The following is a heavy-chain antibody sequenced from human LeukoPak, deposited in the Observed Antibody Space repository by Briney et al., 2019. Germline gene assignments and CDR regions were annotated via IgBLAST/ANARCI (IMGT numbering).Heavy chain of an antibody. CDR1: GFTVSSNY. Sequence: AGGSLRLSCAASGFTVSSNYTSWVRQAPGKGLEWVSVIYSGGSTYYADSVKGRFTISRDNSKNTLYLQMNSLRAEDTAVYYCARDRGGYFDYWGQGTLVTVSS. CDR2: IYSGGST. D-gene: IGHD3-10*01. J-gene: IGHJ4*02. V-gene: IGHV3-53*01. CDR3: ARDRGGYFDY.